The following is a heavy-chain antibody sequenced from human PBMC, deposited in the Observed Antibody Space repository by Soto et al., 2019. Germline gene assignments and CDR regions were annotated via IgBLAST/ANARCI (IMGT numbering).Heavy chain of an antibody. J-gene: IGHJ5*02. CDR2: ISYDGSNK. CDR3: ARAACSGGSCYRYNWFDP. D-gene: IGHD2-15*01. CDR1: GFTFSSYA. V-gene: IGHV3-30-3*01. Sequence: GWALRLSCPAAGFTFSSYAMHWVRQAPGKGLEWVAVISYDGSNKYYADSVKGRFTISRDNSKNTLYLQMNSLRAEDTAVYYCARAACSGGSCYRYNWFDPWGQGTLVTGSS.